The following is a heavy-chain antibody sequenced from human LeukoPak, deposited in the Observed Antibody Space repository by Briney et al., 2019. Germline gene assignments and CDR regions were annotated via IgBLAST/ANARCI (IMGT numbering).Heavy chain of an antibody. CDR3: AKARGVSSGYYY. CDR2: ISGSGGST. V-gene: IGHV3-23*01. CDR1: GFTFSSYA. J-gene: IGHJ4*02. D-gene: IGHD3-22*01. Sequence: HPGGSLRLSCAASGFTFSSYAMSWVRQAPGKGLEWVSAISGSGGSTYYADSVKGRFTISRDNSKNTLYLQMNSLRAEDTAVYYCAKARGVSSGYYYWGQGTLVTVSS.